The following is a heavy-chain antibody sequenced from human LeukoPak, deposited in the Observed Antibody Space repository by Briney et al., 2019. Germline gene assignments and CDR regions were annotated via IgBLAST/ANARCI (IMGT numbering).Heavy chain of an antibody. D-gene: IGHD2-2*01. CDR2: INPSGGST. J-gene: IGHJ6*03. CDR3: ASIGYCSSTSCYDPHYYMDV. CDR1: GYTFTSYH. Sequence: EASVKVSCKASGYTFTSYHMHWVRQAPGQGLEWMGIINPSGGSTSYAQKFQGRVTMTRDTSTSTVYMELSSLRSEDTAVYYCASIGYCSSTSCYDPHYYMDVWGKGTTVTISS. V-gene: IGHV1-46*01.